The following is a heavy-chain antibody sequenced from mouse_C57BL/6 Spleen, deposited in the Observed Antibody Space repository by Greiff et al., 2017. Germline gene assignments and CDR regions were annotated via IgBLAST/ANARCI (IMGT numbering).Heavy chain of an antibody. CDR1: GYAFTNYL. V-gene: IGHV1-54*01. J-gene: IGHJ3*01. CDR2: INPGSGGT. Sequence: QVQLQQSGAELVRPGTSVKVSCKASGYAFTNYLIEWVKQRPGQGLEWIGVINPGSGGTNYNEKFKGKATLTADKSSSTAYMQLSSLTSEDSAVYFCARGGDYGGFAYWGQGTLVTVSA. D-gene: IGHD2-4*01. CDR3: ARGGDYGGFAY.